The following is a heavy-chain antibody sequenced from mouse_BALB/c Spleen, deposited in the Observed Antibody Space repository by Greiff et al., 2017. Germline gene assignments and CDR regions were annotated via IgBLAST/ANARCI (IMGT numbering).Heavy chain of an antibody. D-gene: IGHD2-3*01. Sequence: VQRVESGPGLVAPSQSLSITCTVSGFSLTSYGVHWVRQPPGKGLEWLGVIWAGGSTNYNSALMSRLSISKDNSKSQVFLKMNSLQTDDTAMYYCARSYDGYYGYAMDYWGQGTSVTVSS. J-gene: IGHJ4*01. CDR1: GFSLTSYG. CDR2: IWAGGST. CDR3: ARSYDGYYGYAMDY. V-gene: IGHV2-9*02.